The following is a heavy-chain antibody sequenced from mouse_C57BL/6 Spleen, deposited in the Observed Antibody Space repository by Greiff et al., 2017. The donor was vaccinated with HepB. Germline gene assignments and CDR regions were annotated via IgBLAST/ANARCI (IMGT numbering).Heavy chain of an antibody. D-gene: IGHD4-1*01. CDR3: ARHEDHPELGRGGYYFDY. CDR1: GYTFTEYT. V-gene: IGHV1-62-2*01. CDR2: FYPGSGSI. J-gene: IGHJ2*01. Sequence: VKLVGSGAELGKPGASVKLSCKASGYTFTEYTIHWVKQRSGQGLGWIGWFYPGSGSIKSNEKFKDKATLTADKSSSTVYMELSRLTSEDSAVYFCARHEDHPELGRGGYYFDYWGQGTTLTVSS.